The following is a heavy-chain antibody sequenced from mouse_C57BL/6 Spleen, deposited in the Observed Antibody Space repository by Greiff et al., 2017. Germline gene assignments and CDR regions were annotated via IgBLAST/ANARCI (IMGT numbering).Heavy chain of an antibody. CDR3: ARSSPLYFDY. CDR1: GFTFSDYG. CDR2: ISSGSSTI. D-gene: IGHD1-1*01. Sequence: EVMLVESGGGLVKPGGSLKLSCAASGFTFSDYGMHWVRQAPEKGLEWVAYISSGSSTIYYADTVKGRFTISRDNAKNTLFLQMTSLTSEDTAIYYCARSSPLYFDYWGQGTTLTVSS. V-gene: IGHV5-17*01. J-gene: IGHJ2*01.